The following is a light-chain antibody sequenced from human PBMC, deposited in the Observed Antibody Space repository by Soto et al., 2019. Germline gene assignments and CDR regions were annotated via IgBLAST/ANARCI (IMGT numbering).Light chain of an antibody. Sequence: DIHMTQSASTLSASVGDGVTITCRASQNIGKWLAWYQQKPGKAPKLLIYDASSLESGVPSRFSGSGSGTEFTLTISSLQPDDFATYYCQQYNSYPLTFGGGTKVDIK. CDR1: QNIGKW. CDR2: DAS. J-gene: IGKJ4*01. V-gene: IGKV1-5*01. CDR3: QQYNSYPLT.